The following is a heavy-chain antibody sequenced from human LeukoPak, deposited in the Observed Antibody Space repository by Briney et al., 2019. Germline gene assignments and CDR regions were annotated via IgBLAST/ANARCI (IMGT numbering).Heavy chain of an antibody. V-gene: IGHV3-48*01. J-gene: IGHJ4*02. CDR1: GLTFSSYS. CDR2: ISSSSSTI. CDR3: ARGYGSGSFFVY. D-gene: IGHD3-10*01. Sequence: GVSLRLSCAASGLTFSSYSMNWVRQGPGKGLEWVSYISSSSSTIYYADSVKGRFTISRDNAKNSLYLQMNSLRAEDTAVYYCARGYGSGSFFVYWGQGTLVTVSS.